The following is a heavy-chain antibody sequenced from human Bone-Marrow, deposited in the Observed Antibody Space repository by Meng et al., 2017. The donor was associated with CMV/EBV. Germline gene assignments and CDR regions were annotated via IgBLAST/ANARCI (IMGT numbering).Heavy chain of an antibody. J-gene: IGHJ5*02. Sequence: SETLSLTCTVPGGSVSSGSYYWSWIRQPPGKGLEWIGYIYYSGSTNYNPPLKSRVTISVDTSKNQFSLKLSSVTAADTAVYYCASRRGYSGYDRRGGWFDPWGPGNLVTVSS. D-gene: IGHD5-12*01. CDR1: GGSVSSGSYY. CDR2: IYYSGST. V-gene: IGHV4-61*01. CDR3: ASRRGYSGYDRRGGWFDP.